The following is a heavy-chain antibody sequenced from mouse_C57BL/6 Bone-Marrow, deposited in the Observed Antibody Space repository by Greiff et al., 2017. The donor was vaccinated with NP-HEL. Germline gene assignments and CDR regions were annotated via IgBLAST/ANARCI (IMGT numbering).Heavy chain of an antibody. J-gene: IGHJ2*01. CDR3: ARWPVVDYFDY. Sequence: QVQLQQSGAELARPGASVKMSCKASGYTFTSYTMHWVKQRPGQGLEWIGYINPSSGYTKYNQKFKDKATLTADKSSSTAYMQLSSLTSEDSAVYYCARWPVVDYFDYWGQGTTLTVSS. D-gene: IGHD1-1*01. V-gene: IGHV1-4*01. CDR2: INPSSGYT. CDR1: GYTFTSYT.